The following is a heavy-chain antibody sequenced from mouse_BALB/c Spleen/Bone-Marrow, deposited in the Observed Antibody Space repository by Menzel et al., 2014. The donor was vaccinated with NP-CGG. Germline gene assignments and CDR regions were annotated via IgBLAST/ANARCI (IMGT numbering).Heavy chain of an antibody. D-gene: IGHD4-1*01. CDR3: ARPLTGAYFDY. V-gene: IGHV5-9*02. CDR2: IGSGGSYT. CDR1: GFAFSSYD. Sequence: EVMLVESGGGLVKPGGSLKLSCAASGFAFSSYDMSWVRQTPEKRLEWVATIGSGGSYTYYPDSVKGRFTISRDNARNTLFLQMSSLRSEDTALYYCARPLTGAYFDYWGQGTTLTVSS. J-gene: IGHJ2*01.